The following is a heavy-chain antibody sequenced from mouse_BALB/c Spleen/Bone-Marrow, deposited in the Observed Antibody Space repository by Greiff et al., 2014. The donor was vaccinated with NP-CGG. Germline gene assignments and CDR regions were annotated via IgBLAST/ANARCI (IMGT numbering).Heavy chain of an antibody. D-gene: IGHD1-2*01. CDR3: ARYYYGFLDY. J-gene: IGHJ2*01. CDR2: IWAGGST. V-gene: IGHV2-9*02. CDR1: GFSLTSYG. Sequence: VKLEESGPGLVAPSQTLSITYTVSGFSLTSYGVHWVRQSPGKGLEWLGVIWAGGSTNYNSALMSRLSISKDNSKSQVFLKMNSLQTDDTAMYYCARYYYGFLDYWGQGTTLTVSS.